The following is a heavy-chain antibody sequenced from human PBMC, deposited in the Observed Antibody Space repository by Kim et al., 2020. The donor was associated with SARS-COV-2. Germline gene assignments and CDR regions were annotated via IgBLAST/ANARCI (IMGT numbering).Heavy chain of an antibody. CDR2: IYYSGST. Sequence: SETLSLTCTVSGGSISSYYWSWIRQPPGKGLEWIGYIYYSGSTNYNPSLKSRVTISVDTSKNQFSLKLSSVTAADTAVYYCARAARAAAAGQFDYWGQGTLVTVSS. V-gene: IGHV4-59*01. CDR1: GGSISSYY. CDR3: ARAARAAAAGQFDY. D-gene: IGHD6-13*01. J-gene: IGHJ4*02.